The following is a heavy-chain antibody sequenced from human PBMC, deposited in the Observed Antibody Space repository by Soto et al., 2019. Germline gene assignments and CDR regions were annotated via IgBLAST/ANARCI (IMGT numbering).Heavy chain of an antibody. V-gene: IGHV1-3*01. J-gene: IGHJ4*02. CDR1: GYTFTSYA. D-gene: IGHD3-10*01. CDR3: ARDMGFGLSDY. Sequence: QVQLVQSGAAVKKPGASVKVSCKASGYTFTSYAMHWVRQAPGQRLEWMGWINAGNVNTKYSQKFQGRVTITRDTSASTAYMELSSLRSEDTAVYYCARDMGFGLSDYWGQGTLVTVSS. CDR2: INAGNVNT.